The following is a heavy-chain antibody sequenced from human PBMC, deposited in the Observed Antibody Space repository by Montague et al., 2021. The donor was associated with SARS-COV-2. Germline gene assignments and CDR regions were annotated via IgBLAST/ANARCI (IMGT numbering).Heavy chain of an antibody. V-gene: IGHV4-59*08. CDR1: DGSIRSYY. J-gene: IGHJ4*02. CDR2: MHDSGTA. D-gene: IGHD3-10*01. Sequence: SETLSLTCTASDGSIRSYYWNWMRQTPGKGLEWIGYMHDSGTANYNPSLRSRVTLMVDASRNQFSLELSSVTAADTAMYYCTRLPSGSGTWGYFDYWAQGTLVTVSS. CDR3: TRLPSGSGTWGYFDY.